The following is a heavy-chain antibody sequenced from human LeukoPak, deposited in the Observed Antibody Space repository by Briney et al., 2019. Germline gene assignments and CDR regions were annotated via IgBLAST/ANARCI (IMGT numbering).Heavy chain of an antibody. V-gene: IGHV4-61*02. CDR3: ASTQGGYNWNDGIYYYYYMDV. J-gene: IGHJ6*03. CDR2: IYTSGST. D-gene: IGHD1-1*01. Sequence: SQTLSLTCTVSGGSISSGSYYWSWIRQPAGKGLKWIGRIYTSGSTNYNPSLKSRVTISVDTSKNQFSLKLSSVTAADTAVYYCASTQGGYNWNDGIYYYYYMDVWGKGTTVTVSS. CDR1: GGSISSGSYY.